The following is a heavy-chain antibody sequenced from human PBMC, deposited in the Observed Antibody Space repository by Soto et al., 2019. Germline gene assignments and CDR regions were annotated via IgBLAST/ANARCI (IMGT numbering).Heavy chain of an antibody. V-gene: IGHV1-69*13. CDR3: ARVWSGYDLYGMDV. CDR1: GGTFSSYA. Sequence: ASVKVSCKASGGTFSSYAISWVRQAPGQGLEWMGGIIPIFGTANYAQKFQGRVTITADESTSTAYMELSSLRSEDTAMYYCARVWSGYDLYGMDVWGQGTTVTVSS. CDR2: IIPIFGTA. J-gene: IGHJ6*02. D-gene: IGHD5-12*01.